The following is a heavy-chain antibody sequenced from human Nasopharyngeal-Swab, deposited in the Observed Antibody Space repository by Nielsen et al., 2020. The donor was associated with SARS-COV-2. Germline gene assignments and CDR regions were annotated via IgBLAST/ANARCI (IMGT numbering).Heavy chain of an antibody. CDR3: AKDLFTPLDY. V-gene: IGHV3-30*02. J-gene: IGHJ4*02. D-gene: IGHD2-21*01. CDR2: IRYDGSNK. Sequence: WIRQPPGKGLEWVAFIRYDGSNKYYADSVKGRFTISRDNSKNTLYLQMNSLRAEDTAVYYCAKDLFTPLDYWGQGTLVTVPS.